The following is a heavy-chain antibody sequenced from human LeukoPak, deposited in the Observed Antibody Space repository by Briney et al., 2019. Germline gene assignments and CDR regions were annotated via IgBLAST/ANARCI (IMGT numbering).Heavy chain of an antibody. J-gene: IGHJ4*02. CDR2: CGSGGNT. CDR1: GFTFSSYA. V-gene: IGHV3-23*01. CDR3: AKDQAECSRTSCYERGFDY. Sequence: GGSLRLSCAASGFTFSSYAMSWVRQAPGKGLEWVSTCGSGGNTYYADSVKGRFTISRDNSKNTLYLQMSSLRAEDTAVYYCAKDQAECSRTSCYERGFDYWGQGTLVTVSS. D-gene: IGHD2-2*01.